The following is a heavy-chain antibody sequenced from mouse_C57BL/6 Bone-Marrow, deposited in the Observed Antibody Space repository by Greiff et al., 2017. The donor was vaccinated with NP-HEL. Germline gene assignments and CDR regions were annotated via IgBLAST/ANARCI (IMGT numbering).Heavy chain of an antibody. D-gene: IGHD2-13*01. J-gene: IGHJ2*01. CDR1: GYTFTDYY. V-gene: IGHV1-26*01. Sequence: EVQLQQSGPELVKPGASVKISCKASGYTFTDYYMNWVKQSHGKSLEWIGDINPNNGGTSYNQKFKGKATLTVDKSSSTAYMELRSLTSEDSAVYDCARGDCFSDYWGQGTTLTVSS. CDR2: INPNNGGT. CDR3: ARGDCFSDY.